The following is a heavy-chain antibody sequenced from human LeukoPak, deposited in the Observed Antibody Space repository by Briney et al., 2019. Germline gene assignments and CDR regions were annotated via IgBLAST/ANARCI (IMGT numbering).Heavy chain of an antibody. V-gene: IGHV3-21*01. CDR2: ISSSSSYI. D-gene: IGHD3-22*01. CDR1: GFTFSSYS. Sequence: WGSLTLSCAASGFTFSSYSMNWVRQAPGKGLEWVSSISSSSSYIYYADSVKGRFTISRDNAKNSLYLQMNSLRAEDTAVYYCARDRGYYYDSSGYYDYWGQGTLVPVSS. CDR3: ARDRGYYYDSSGYYDY. J-gene: IGHJ4*01.